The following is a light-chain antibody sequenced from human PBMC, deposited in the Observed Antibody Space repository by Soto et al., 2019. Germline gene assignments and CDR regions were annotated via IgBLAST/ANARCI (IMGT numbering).Light chain of an antibody. V-gene: IGLV1-40*01. CDR2: GNS. Sequence: QSVLTQPPSVSGAPGQRVTISCTGSSSNIGAVYDVHWYQHLPGTAPKLLIYGNSNRPSGVPDRFSGSKSGTSASLAITGLQTEDEADYYCQSFDSGLRGEVFGGGTKLTVL. CDR3: QSFDSGLRGEV. CDR1: SSNIGAVYD. J-gene: IGLJ3*02.